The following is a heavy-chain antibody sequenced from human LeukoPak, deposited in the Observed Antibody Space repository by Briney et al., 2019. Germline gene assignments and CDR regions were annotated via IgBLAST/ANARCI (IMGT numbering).Heavy chain of an antibody. CDR1: GYTFTGYY. J-gene: IGHJ4*02. V-gene: IGHV1-2*02. CDR3: ARGPPLATVTTPSPY. Sequence: ASVKVSCKASGYTFTGYYMHWVRQAPGQGLEWMGWINPNSGGTNYAQKFQGRVTMTRDTSISTAYMELSRLRSDDTAVCYCARGPPLATVTTPSPYWGQGTLVTVSS. CDR2: INPNSGGT. D-gene: IGHD4-17*01.